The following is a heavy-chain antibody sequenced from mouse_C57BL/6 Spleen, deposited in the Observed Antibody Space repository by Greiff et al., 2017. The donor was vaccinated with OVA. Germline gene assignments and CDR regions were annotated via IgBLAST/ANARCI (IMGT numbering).Heavy chain of an antibody. V-gene: IGHV1-50*01. J-gene: IGHJ2*01. CDR1: GYTFTSYW. CDR2: IDPSDSYT. D-gene: IGHD2-3*01. CDR3: ARHDGSHFDY. Sequence: QVQLQQPGAELVKPGASVKLSCKASGYTFTSYWMQWVKQRPGQGLEWIGEIDPSDSYTNYNQKFKGKATLTVDTSSSTAYMQLSSLTSEDSAVYYCARHDGSHFDYWGQGTTLTVSS.